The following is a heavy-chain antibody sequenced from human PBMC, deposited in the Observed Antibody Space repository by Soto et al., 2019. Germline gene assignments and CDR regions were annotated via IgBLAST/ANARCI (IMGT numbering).Heavy chain of an antibody. CDR3: ATETYYYGSGSSPFDY. D-gene: IGHD3-10*01. CDR2: IKTKADGGTT. J-gene: IGHJ4*02. Sequence: PGGSLRLSCAASGFAFNDAWMSWVRQAPGKGLEWVGHIKTKADGGTTEYAAPVKGRFTISRDDSKHSLYLQMTSLKTEDTAVYFCATETYYYGSGSSPFDYWGQGNLVTVSS. CDR1: GFAFNDAW. V-gene: IGHV3-15*01.